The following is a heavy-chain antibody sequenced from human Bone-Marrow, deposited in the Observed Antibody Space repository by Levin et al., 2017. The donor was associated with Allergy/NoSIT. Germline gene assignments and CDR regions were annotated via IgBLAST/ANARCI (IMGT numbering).Heavy chain of an antibody. CDR2: IYYSGST. V-gene: IGHV4-61*01. J-gene: IGHJ3*02. D-gene: IGHD1-26*01. CDR3: ARAGVGAIGADAFDI. Sequence: SETLSLTCTVSGGSVSSGSYYWSWIRQPPGKGLEWIGYIYYSGSTNYNPSLKSRVTISVDTSKNQFSLKLSSVTAADTAVYYCARAGVGAIGADAFDIWGQGTMVTVSS. CDR1: GGSVSSGSYY.